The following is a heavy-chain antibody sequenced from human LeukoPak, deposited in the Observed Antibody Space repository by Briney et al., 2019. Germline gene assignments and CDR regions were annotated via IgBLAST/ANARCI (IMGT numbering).Heavy chain of an antibody. CDR2: ISGSGGSI. CDR1: GFTFNNYG. Sequence: PGGSLRLSCAASGFTFNNYGMSWVRQAPGKGLEWVSGISGSGGSIFYADSVKGRFTISRDNSKNTLYLQMNSLRAEDTAVYYXXXXXXWFGELSGGFDIWGQGTMVTVSS. CDR3: XXXXXWFGELSGGFDI. J-gene: IGHJ3*02. D-gene: IGHD3-10*01. V-gene: IGHV3-23*01.